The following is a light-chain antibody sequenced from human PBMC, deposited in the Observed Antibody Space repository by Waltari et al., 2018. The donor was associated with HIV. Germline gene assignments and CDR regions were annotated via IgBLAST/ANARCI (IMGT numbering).Light chain of an antibody. J-gene: IGLJ2*01. CDR2: DVT. CDR1: SSDVGGYTY. Sequence: QSALTQPASVSGSPGQSITIPGTGTSSDVGGYTYVSWYQQPPGNAPKLMIYDVTKRPSGVSNRFSGSKSGNTASLTISGLQAEDEADYYCCSYAGSSTFAVFGGGTKLTVL. CDR3: CSYAGSSTFAV. V-gene: IGLV2-23*02.